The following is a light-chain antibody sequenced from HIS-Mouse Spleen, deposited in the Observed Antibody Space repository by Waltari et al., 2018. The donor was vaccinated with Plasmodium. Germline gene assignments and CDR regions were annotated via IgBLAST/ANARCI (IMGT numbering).Light chain of an antibody. V-gene: IGLV2-23*01. Sequence: QSALTPPASVSGSPGQSITISCTGTRSDVGSYNLASWYQQHPGKAPKLMIYEGSKRPSGVSNRFSGSKSGNTASLTISGLQAEDEDDYYCCSYAGSSTWVFGGGTKLTVL. J-gene: IGLJ3*02. CDR2: EGS. CDR1: RSDVGSYNL. CDR3: CSYAGSSTWV.